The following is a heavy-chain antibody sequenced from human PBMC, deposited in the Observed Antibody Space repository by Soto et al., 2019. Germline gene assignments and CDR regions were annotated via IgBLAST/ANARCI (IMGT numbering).Heavy chain of an antibody. Sequence: GGSLRLSCAAAGFTFSTNAMEWVRQAPGKGLVWVALISYDGSEKYYADSVQGRFIVSRDNSKNTLFLQMNSLRPEDTAVYYCARPVEPFYYYGMDVWGQGTTVTSP. CDR2: ISYDGSEK. J-gene: IGHJ6*02. V-gene: IGHV3-30-3*01. CDR1: GFTFSTNA. CDR3: ARPVEPFYYYGMDV.